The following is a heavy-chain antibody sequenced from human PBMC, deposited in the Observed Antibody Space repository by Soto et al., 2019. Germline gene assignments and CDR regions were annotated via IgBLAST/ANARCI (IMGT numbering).Heavy chain of an antibody. Sequence: SETLSLTCAVSGGSLSAYYWSWIRQPPGKGLEWIGEINESGGTRYNSSLKGRATISIDTSKNQFSVKLTSVSAADTAVYFCARRPSCSSPSCYFAVWGQGTTVTVSS. J-gene: IGHJ6*02. V-gene: IGHV4-34*01. CDR3: ARRPSCSSPSCYFAV. D-gene: IGHD2-2*01. CDR2: INESGGT. CDR1: GGSLSAYY.